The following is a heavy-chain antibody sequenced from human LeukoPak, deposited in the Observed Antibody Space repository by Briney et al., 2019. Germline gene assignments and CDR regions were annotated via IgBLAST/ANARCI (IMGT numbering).Heavy chain of an antibody. CDR2: MNPNSGNT. CDR1: GGTFSSYA. V-gene: IGHV1-8*02. CDR3: ARGYSDSSGYYWEWFDP. D-gene: IGHD3-22*01. Sequence: ASVKVSCKASGGTFSSYAISWVRQATGQGLEWMGWMNPNSGNTGYAQKFQGRVTMTRNTSISTAYMELSSLRSEDTAVYYCARGYSDSSGYYWEWFDPWGQGTLVTVSS. J-gene: IGHJ5*02.